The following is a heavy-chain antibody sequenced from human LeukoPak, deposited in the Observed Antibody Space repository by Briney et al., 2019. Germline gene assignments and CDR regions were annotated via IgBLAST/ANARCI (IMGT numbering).Heavy chain of an antibody. CDR2: IYSGGST. D-gene: IGHD3-22*01. J-gene: IGHJ4*02. CDR3: ISRSDSSGYYHPSDC. Sequence: PGGSLRLSCAASGFTVSSNYMSWVRQAPGKGLEWVSVIYSGGSTYYADSVKGRFTISRDNSKNTLYLQMNSLRAEDTAVYYCISRSDSSGYYHPSDCWGQGTLVTVSS. CDR1: GFTVSSNY. V-gene: IGHV3-66*01.